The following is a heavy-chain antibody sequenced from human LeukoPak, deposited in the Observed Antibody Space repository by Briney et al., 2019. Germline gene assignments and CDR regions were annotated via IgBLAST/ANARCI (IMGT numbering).Heavy chain of an antibody. J-gene: IGHJ6*02. V-gene: IGHV3-23*01. D-gene: IGHD7-27*01. CDR3: AKSSLGYGMDV. CDR1: GFTFSDYA. CDR2: ISGSAGST. Sequence: PGGSLRLSCAASGFTFSDYAMTWVRQAPGKGLEWVSAISGSAGSTYYADSVKGRFTISRDKSKNTLYLQMNSLRAEDTALYYCAKSSLGYGMDVWGQGTTVTVSS.